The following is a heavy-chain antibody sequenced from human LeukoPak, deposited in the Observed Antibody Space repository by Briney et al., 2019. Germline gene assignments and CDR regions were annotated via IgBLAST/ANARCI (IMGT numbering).Heavy chain of an antibody. D-gene: IGHD6-13*01. J-gene: IGHJ4*02. Sequence: GGSLRLSCAASGFTFSSYSMNWVRQAPGKGLEWVSSISSSSSYIYYADSVKGRFTISRDNAKNSLYLQMNSLRAEDTAVYYCAREGGSSWYALDYWGQGTLVTVSS. V-gene: IGHV3-21*01. CDR1: GFTFSSYS. CDR2: ISSSSSYI. CDR3: AREGGSSWYALDY.